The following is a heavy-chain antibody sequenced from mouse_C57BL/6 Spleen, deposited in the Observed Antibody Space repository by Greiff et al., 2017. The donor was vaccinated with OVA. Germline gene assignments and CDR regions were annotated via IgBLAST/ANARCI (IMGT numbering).Heavy chain of an antibody. D-gene: IGHD1-1*01. CDR1: GFTFSSYA. CDR3: ARYYVGERYYFDY. J-gene: IGHJ2*01. V-gene: IGHV5-4*01. Sequence: EVQGVESGGGLVKPGGSLKLSCAASGFTFSSYAMSWVRQTPEKRLEWVATISDGGSYTYYPDNVKGRFTISRDNAKNNLYLQMSHLKSEDTAMYYCARYYVGERYYFDYWGQGTTLTVSS. CDR2: ISDGGSYT.